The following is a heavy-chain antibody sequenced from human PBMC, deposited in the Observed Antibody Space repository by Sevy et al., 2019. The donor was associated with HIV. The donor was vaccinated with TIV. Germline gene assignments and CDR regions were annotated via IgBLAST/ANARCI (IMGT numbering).Heavy chain of an antibody. Sequence: GGSLRLSCAASGFTLSSYGMHWVRQAPGKGLEWVAVIWYDGTNKEYAYSVKGRFTISRDNSKNTLYLQMNSLRAEDTAVYYCAREDIRVAGIGYYFHSWGQGTLVTVSS. D-gene: IGHD6-19*01. V-gene: IGHV3-33*01. J-gene: IGHJ4*02. CDR1: GFTLSSYG. CDR2: IWYDGTNK. CDR3: AREDIRVAGIGYYFHS.